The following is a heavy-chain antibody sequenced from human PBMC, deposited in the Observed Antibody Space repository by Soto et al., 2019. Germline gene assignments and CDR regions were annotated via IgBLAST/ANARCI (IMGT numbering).Heavy chain of an antibody. CDR2: IYTDGTT. V-gene: IGHV4-4*07. CDR3: AREVRGGFTGIFDQ. Sequence: QVQLQGSGPGQVKPSETLSLTYTVSGDSISDYFYWRWIRQPAGKGLEWIGRIYTDGTTKYNPSLKSRDTLSLDKSKNQFSLRLSSVTAADTAVYYFAREVRGGFTGIFDQWGRGSRVTVSS. D-gene: IGHD2-15*01. J-gene: IGHJ4*02. CDR1: GDSISDYFY.